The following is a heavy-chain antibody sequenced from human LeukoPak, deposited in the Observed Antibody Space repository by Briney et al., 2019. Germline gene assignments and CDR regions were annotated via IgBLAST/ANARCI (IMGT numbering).Heavy chain of an antibody. CDR2: ISSSSSYI. D-gene: IGHD2-15*01. Sequence: GGSLRLSCAASGFTFSSYSMNWVRQAPGKGLEWVSSISSSSSYIYYADSVKGRFTISRDNAKNSLYLQMNSLRAEHTAVYYCARVTPVYCSGGSCYGKDFDYWGQGTLVTVSS. V-gene: IGHV3-21*01. CDR1: GFTFSSYS. CDR3: ARVTPVYCSGGSCYGKDFDY. J-gene: IGHJ4*02.